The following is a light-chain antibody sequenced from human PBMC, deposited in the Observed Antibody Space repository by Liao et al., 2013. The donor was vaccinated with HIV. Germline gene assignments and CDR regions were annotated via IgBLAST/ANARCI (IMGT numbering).Light chain of an antibody. CDR3: QTWDNNINYV. CDR1: KLGEKY. J-gene: IGLJ1*01. Sequence: SYELTQPPSVSVSPGQTARITCSGNKLGEKYTSWYQQKPGQSPVVVMYQDKKRPSGIPERFSGSNSGNTATLTISGTQAMDEADYYCQTWDNNINYVFGTGTKVTVL. CDR2: QDK. V-gene: IGLV3-1*01.